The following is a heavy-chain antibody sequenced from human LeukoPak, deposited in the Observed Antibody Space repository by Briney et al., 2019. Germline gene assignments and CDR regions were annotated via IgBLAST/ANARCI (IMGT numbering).Heavy chain of an antibody. J-gene: IGHJ4*02. CDR2: VYYSGST. V-gene: IGHV4-61*01. Sequence: SETLSLTCTVSGDSIYISSHYWSWIRQPPGKGLEWVGYVYYSGSTTYNPSLKSRVTISVDTAKNQFSLNLNSVSAADTAVYYCARGDYYGSISYWGQGTLVTVSS. CDR3: ARGDYYGSISY. CDR1: GDSIYISSHY. D-gene: IGHD3-10*01.